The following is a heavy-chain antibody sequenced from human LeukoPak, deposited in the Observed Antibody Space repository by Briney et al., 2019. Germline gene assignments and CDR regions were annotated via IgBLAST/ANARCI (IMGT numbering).Heavy chain of an antibody. CDR2: IYTSGST. D-gene: IGHD6-6*01. CDR3: ARGQLGLIAARGPFDY. J-gene: IGHJ4*02. V-gene: IGHV4-61*02. Sequence: SETLSLTCIVSGYSISSGYYWGWIRQPAGKGLEWIGRIYTSGSTNYNPSLKSRVTISVDTSKNQFSLKLSSVTAADTAVYYCARGQLGLIAARGPFDYWGQGTLVTVSS. CDR1: GYSISSGYY.